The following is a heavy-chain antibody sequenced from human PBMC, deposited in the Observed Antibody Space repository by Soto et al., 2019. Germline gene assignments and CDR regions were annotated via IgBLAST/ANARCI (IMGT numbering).Heavy chain of an antibody. CDR2: VIPIFGRG. V-gene: IGHV1-69*12. D-gene: IGHD2-2*01. Sequence: QVQLVQSGAEVRKPGSSVRVSCKASGGTIRNYAVSWVRQAPGQGLEWIGGVIPIFGRGDYAENFQGRLTIIADESTNTAYMELSSLRSEDTAVYYCARSDYCGANCYAFLDFWGQGALVTVSS. J-gene: IGHJ4*02. CDR3: ARSDYCGANCYAFLDF. CDR1: GGTIRNYA.